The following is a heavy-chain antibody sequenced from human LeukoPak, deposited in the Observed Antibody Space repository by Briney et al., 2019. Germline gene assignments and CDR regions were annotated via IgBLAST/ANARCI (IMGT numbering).Heavy chain of an antibody. CDR2: ISAYNGNT. CDR1: GYTFTSYG. V-gene: IGHV1-18*01. J-gene: IGHJ6*03. D-gene: IGHD2-15*01. Sequence: GASVKVSCKASGYTFTSYGISWVRQAPGQGLEWMGWISAYNGNTNYAQKLQGRVTMTTDTSTSTAYMELRSLRSDDTAVYYCARGRVYCSGGSCYGSVHYYYMDVWGKGTTVTISS. CDR3: ARGRVYCSGGSCYGSVHYYYMDV.